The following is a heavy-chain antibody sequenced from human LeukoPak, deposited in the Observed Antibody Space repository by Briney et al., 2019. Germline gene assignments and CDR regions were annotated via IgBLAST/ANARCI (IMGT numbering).Heavy chain of an antibody. CDR3: ARDLMTTNWFDP. CDR1: GFTFSSYA. D-gene: IGHD4-11*01. V-gene: IGHV3-30-3*01. CDR2: ISYDGSNK. Sequence: GGSLRLSCAASGFTFSSYAMHWVRQAPGKGLEWVAVISYDGSNKYYADSVKGRFTISRDNSKNTLYLQMNSLRAEDTAVYYCARDLMTTNWFDPWGQGTLVTVSS. J-gene: IGHJ5*02.